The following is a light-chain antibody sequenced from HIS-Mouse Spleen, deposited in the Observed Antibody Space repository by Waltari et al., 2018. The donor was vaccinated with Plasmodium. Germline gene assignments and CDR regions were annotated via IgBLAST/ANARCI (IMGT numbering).Light chain of an antibody. CDR3: QQYNNWSFT. CDR1: QSVSSN. Sequence: EIVMTQSPATLSVSPGERATLSCRASQSVSSNLAWYQQKPGQAPRLLIYGASTRATGIPARCSGSVSGTEFTLTISSLQSEDFAVYYGQQYNNWSFTFGPGTKVDIK. J-gene: IGKJ3*01. V-gene: IGKV3-15*01. CDR2: GAS.